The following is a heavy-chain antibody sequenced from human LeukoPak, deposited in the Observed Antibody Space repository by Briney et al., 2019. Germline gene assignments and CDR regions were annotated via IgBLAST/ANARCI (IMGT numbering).Heavy chain of an antibody. CDR3: AREGGPYRPLDY. V-gene: IGHV4-4*02. J-gene: IGHJ4*02. CDR1: GGSISNTNW. CDR2: VNLQGST. Sequence: SSETLSLTCGVSGGSISNTNWWTWVPQPPGKGLEWIGEVNLQGSTNYNPSPKSRVTISVDKSENHISLKLTSVTAADTAVYYCAREGGPYRPLDYSGQGTLVTVAS.